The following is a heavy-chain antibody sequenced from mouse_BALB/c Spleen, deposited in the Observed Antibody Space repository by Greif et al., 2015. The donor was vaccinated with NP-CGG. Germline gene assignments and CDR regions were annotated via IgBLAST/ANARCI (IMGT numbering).Heavy chain of an antibody. Sequence: QVQLQQPGSVLVRPGASVKLSCKASGYTFTSSWMHWAKQRPGQGLEWIGEIHPSSGNTNSNEMFKGKATLTVDTSSSTAYVDLSSLTSEDSAVYYCSKSGDYDNSFDYWGQGTTLTVSS. D-gene: IGHD2-4*01. CDR3: SKSGDYDNSFDY. CDR1: GYTFTSSW. CDR2: IHPSSGNT. V-gene: IGHV1S130*01. J-gene: IGHJ2*01.